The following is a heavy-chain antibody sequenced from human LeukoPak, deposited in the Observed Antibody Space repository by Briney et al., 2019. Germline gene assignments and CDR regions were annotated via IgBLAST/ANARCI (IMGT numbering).Heavy chain of an antibody. CDR3: ARSQGVASFTYYFDY. CDR1: GFTVRSNY. Sequence: GGSLRLSCAASGFTVRSNYMSWVRQAPGKGLEWVSVIYSGSNTYYADSVKGRFTISRDNSKNTMYLQMNSLGAEDTAVYYCARSQGVASFTYYFDYWGQGTLVTVSS. J-gene: IGHJ4*02. D-gene: IGHD2-2*01. CDR2: IYSGSNT. V-gene: IGHV3-53*01.